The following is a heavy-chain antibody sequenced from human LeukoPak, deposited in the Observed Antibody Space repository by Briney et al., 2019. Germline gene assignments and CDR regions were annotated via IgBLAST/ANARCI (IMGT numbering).Heavy chain of an antibody. Sequence: SETLSLTCTVSAASMKTYYWTWIRQSPGKGREWLGYIYYSGSANYNPSLRNRVTISVDTSKSQFSLNLTSVTAADTAIYYCAREGVEMTTAYYFDFWGQGILVTVSS. CDR2: IYYSGSA. J-gene: IGHJ4*02. CDR1: AASMKTYY. CDR3: AREGVEMTTAYYFDF. D-gene: IGHD2-21*01. V-gene: IGHV4-59*01.